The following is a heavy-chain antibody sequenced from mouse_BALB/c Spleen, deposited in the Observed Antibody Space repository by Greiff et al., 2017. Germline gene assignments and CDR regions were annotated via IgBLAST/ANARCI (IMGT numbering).Heavy chain of an antibody. CDR2: ISSGGSYT. CDR1: GFTFSSYA. CDR3: ARAYYRYDDFDY. Sequence: EVQVVESGGGLVKPGGSLKLSCAASGFTFSSYAMSWVRQSPEKRLEWVAEISSGGSYTYYPDTVTGRFTISRDNAKNTLYLEMTSLRSEDTAMYYCARAYYRYDDFDYWGQGTTLTVSS. D-gene: IGHD2-14*01. V-gene: IGHV5-9-4*01. J-gene: IGHJ2*01.